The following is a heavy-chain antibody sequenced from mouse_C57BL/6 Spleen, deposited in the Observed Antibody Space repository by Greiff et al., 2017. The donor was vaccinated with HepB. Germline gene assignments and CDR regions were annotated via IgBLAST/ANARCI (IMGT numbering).Heavy chain of an antibody. J-gene: IGHJ4*01. CDR2: IYPRSGNT. CDR1: GYTFTSYG. D-gene: IGHD1-1*01. V-gene: IGHV1-81*01. CDR3: ARFITTVVGEGGAMDY. Sequence: QVQLQQSGAELARPGASVKLSCKASGYTFTSYGISWVKQRTGQGLEWIGEIYPRSGNTYYNEKFKGKATLTADKSSSTAYMELRSLTSEDSAVYFCARFITTVVGEGGAMDYWGQGTSVTVSS.